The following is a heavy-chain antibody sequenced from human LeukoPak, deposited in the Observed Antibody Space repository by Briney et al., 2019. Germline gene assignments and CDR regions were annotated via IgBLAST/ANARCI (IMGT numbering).Heavy chain of an antibody. V-gene: IGHV1-69*13. J-gene: IGHJ3*02. Sequence: VASVKVSCKAYGGTFSTYAISWVRQAPGQGLEWMGGIIPIFGTANYAQKFQGRVMITADEFTRTAYVEVSSLRSEDTAVYYCARDAPSETTMVSAFDIWGQGTMVTVSS. CDR2: IIPIFGTA. CDR1: GGTFSTYA. CDR3: ARDAPSETTMVSAFDI. D-gene: IGHD5-18*01.